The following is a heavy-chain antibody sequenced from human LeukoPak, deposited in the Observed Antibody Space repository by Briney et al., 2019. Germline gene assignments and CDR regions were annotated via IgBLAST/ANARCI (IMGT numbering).Heavy chain of an antibody. CDR3: ANSPRSGYYGDLDY. J-gene: IGHJ4*02. V-gene: IGHV3-23*01. CDR2: ISGSGGST. Sequence: GGSLRLSCAASGFTLSSYAMSWVRQAPGKGLEWVSAISGSGGSTYYADSVKGRFTISRDNSKNTLYLQMNSLRAEDTAVYYCANSPRSGYYGDLDYWGQGTLVTVSS. CDR1: GFTLSSYA. D-gene: IGHD3-22*01.